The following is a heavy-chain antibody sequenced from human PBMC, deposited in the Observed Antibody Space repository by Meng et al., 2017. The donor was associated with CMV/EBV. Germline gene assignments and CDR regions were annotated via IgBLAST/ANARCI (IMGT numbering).Heavy chain of an antibody. CDR1: GFTFSSYA. Sequence: GESLKISCAASGFTFSSYAMHWVHQAPGKGLEWVAVISYDGSNKYYADSVKGRFTISRDNSKNTLYLQMNSLRAEDTAVYYCARDIDSGSYWGQGTLVTVSS. J-gene: IGHJ4*02. D-gene: IGHD1-26*01. CDR3: ARDIDSGSY. V-gene: IGHV3-30-3*01. CDR2: ISYDGSNK.